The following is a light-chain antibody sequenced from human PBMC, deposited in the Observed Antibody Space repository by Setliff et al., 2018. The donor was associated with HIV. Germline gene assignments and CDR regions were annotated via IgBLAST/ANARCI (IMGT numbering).Light chain of an antibody. V-gene: IGLV1-44*01. Sequence: VLTQPPSASGTPGQRVTISCSGSSSNIGSNTVNWYQQLPGTAPKLLIYRNNQRPSGVPDRFSGSKSGTSASLAISGLQSEDEADYYCAAWDDSLNGSYVFGTGTKVTVL. CDR3: AAWDDSLNGSYV. CDR1: SSNIGSNT. J-gene: IGLJ1*01. CDR2: RNN.